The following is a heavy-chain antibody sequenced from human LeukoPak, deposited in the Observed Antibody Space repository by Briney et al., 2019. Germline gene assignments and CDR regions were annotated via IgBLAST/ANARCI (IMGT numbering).Heavy chain of an antibody. D-gene: IGHD6-6*01. J-gene: IGHJ4*02. Sequence: GGSLRLSCAASGFTFSSYWMHWVRQAPGKRLVWVSRINSDGSSTSYADSVKGRFTISRDNAKNTLYLQMNSLRAEDTAVYYCARGVAARPGYFDYWGQGTLVTVSS. V-gene: IGHV3-74*01. CDR3: ARGVAARPGYFDY. CDR1: GFTFSSYW. CDR2: INSDGSST.